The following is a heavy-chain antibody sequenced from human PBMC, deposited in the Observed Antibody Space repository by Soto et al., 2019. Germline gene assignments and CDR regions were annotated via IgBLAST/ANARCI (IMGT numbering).Heavy chain of an antibody. CDR2: IYYSGST. D-gene: IGHD1-26*01. Sequence: PSETLSLTCTVSGGSISSYYWSWIRQPPGKGLEWIGYIYYSGSTNYNPSLKSRVTISVDTSKNQFSLKLSSVTAADTAVYYCARGEGGRWEQPTDYFDYWGQGTLVTVSS. J-gene: IGHJ4*02. V-gene: IGHV4-59*01. CDR1: GGSISSYY. CDR3: ARGEGGRWEQPTDYFDY.